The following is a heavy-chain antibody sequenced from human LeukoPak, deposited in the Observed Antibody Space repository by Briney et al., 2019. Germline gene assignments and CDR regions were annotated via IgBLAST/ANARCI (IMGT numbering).Heavy chain of an antibody. CDR1: GFTFSSYSM. D-gene: IGHD2-15*01. CDR3: ARNAAHEYYFDY. Sequence: GSLRLSCAASGFTFSSYSMNWVGQPPGRGLEWIGETSHRGSTNYNPSLKSRVTISVDKSKNQFSLKLSSVTAADTAVYYCARNAAHEYYFDYWGQGTLVTVSS. V-gene: IGHV4-4*02. J-gene: IGHJ4*02. CDR2: TSHRGST.